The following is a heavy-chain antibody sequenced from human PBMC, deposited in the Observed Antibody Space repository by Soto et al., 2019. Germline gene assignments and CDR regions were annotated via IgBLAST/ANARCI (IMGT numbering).Heavy chain of an antibody. D-gene: IGHD1-26*01. Sequence: EVQLLESGGGLVQPGGSLRLSCAASGFTFSSYAMRWVRQAPVKGLEWVSAISGSGGSTYYAASVKGRFTISRDNSKNTLYLQMNSLRAEDTAVYSCARRGSGSYYDYWGQGTLVTVSS. V-gene: IGHV3-23*01. CDR2: ISGSGGST. J-gene: IGHJ4*02. CDR1: GFTFSSYA. CDR3: ARRGSGSYYDY.